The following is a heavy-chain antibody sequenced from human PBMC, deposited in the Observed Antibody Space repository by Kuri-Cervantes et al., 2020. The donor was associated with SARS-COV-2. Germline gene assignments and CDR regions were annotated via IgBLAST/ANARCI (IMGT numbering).Heavy chain of an antibody. CDR3: AGFPEWELLPFDI. D-gene: IGHD1-26*01. Sequence: GGSLRLSCAASGFTFRTYGMHWVRQAPGKGLEWVALISYDEVNKYYADSVKGRFSISRDNPRNTLYLQMNSLRAEDTAVYYCAGFPEWELLPFDIWGQGTMVTVSS. CDR1: GFTFRTYG. V-gene: IGHV3-30*03. CDR2: ISYDEVNK. J-gene: IGHJ3*02.